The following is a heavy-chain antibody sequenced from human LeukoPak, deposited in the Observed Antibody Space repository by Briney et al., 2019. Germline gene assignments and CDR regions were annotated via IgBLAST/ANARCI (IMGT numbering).Heavy chain of an antibody. D-gene: IGHD3-3*01. CDR1: GFTFSSYW. CDR3: ATLAYDFDY. CDR2: IKKDGSEM. V-gene: IGHV3-7*01. Sequence: GGSLTLSCATSGFTFSSYWMSWVRQAPGKGLEWVANIKKDGSEMNYVDPVKGRFTISRDNAKNSLYLQVNSLRAEDTAVYYCATLAYDFDYWGQGTLVTVSS. J-gene: IGHJ4*02.